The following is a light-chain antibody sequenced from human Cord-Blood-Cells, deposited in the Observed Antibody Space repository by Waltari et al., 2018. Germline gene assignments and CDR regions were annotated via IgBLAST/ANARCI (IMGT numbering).Light chain of an antibody. J-gene: IGKJ1*01. CDR1: QSISSW. CDR2: KAS. Sequence: DIQMTQSPSTLSAAVGDRVTITCRASQSISSWLAWYQQKPGKAPKRLIDKASSLESGVPSRFSGSGYGTEFTLTSSSLLPDDLATHYCQQYNRYSRMFGQGSKVEIK. CDR3: QQYNRYSRM. V-gene: IGKV1-5*03.